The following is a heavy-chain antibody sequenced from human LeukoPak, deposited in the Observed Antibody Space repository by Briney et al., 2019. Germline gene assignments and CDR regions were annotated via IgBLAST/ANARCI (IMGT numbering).Heavy chain of an antibody. Sequence: SGTLSLTCAVSGGSINSNNWWSWVRQPPGKGLEWIGEIYHSGSTDYNPSLKSRVTISVDKSKRQFSLKLSSVTAADTAVYYCVTNSIGYCSGGNCYQVSDYWGQGTLVTVSS. CDR3: VTNSIGYCSGGNCYQVSDY. D-gene: IGHD2-15*01. CDR1: GGSINSNNW. V-gene: IGHV4-4*02. J-gene: IGHJ4*02. CDR2: IYHSGST.